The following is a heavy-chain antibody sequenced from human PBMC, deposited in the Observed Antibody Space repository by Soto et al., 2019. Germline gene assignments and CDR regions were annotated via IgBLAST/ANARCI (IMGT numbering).Heavy chain of an antibody. CDR1: GFSFSNYN. D-gene: IGHD3-3*01. J-gene: IGHJ4*02. CDR3: AGDFGHGYYLDY. Sequence: GGSLRLSCVASGFSFSNYNMNWVRQAPGKGLEWVSYITDSSDTVHYADSVRGRFTISRDNAESSLYLQMNSLRDEDTAVYVCAGDFGHGYYLDYWGRGTLVTVSS. V-gene: IGHV3-48*02. CDR2: ITDSSDTV.